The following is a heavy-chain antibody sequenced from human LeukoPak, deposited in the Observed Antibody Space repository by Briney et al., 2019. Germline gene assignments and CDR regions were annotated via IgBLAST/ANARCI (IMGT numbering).Heavy chain of an antibody. J-gene: IGHJ5*02. CDR3: ARKLYVVREVTFLNWFDP. CDR2: IYYSGST. CDR1: GDSISSSSYY. V-gene: IGHV4-39*01. Sequence: SETLSLTCTVSGDSISSSSYYWGWIRQPPGKGLEWIGTIYYSGSTYYNPSLKSRVTISVDTSKNQFSLRLSSVTAADTAIYYCARKLYVVREVTFLNWFDPWGQGTLVTVSP. D-gene: IGHD3-10*01.